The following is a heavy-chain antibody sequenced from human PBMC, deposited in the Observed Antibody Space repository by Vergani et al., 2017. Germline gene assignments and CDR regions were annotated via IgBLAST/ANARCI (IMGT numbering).Heavy chain of an antibody. CDR2: ISGQNFRT. V-gene: IGHV3-23*01. CDR3: ARGGVVVIRYYYGMDV. Sequence: EVQLLESGGGSAQPGESLRLSCVASGFTFTAHGLNWVRQAPGKGLEWVSGISGQNFRTHYADSVKGRFTISRDDSKNTVYLQINSLRAEDTAFYYCARGGVVVIRYYYGMDVWGQGTTVTVSS. J-gene: IGHJ6*02. CDR1: GFTFTAHG. D-gene: IGHD3-22*01.